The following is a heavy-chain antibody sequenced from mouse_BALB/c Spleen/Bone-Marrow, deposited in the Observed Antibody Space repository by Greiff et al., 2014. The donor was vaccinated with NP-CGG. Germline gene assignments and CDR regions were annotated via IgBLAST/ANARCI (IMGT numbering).Heavy chain of an antibody. D-gene: IGHD2-3*01. V-gene: IGHV14-3*02. Sequence: VQLKESGAELVKPGASVKLSCTASIFNIKDTYMHWVKQRPEQGLEWIGGIDPANGNTKYDPKFLGKAAITADTSSNTAYLQLSSLTSEDTAVYYCVRGGWLLLFAYWGQGTLVTVSA. J-gene: IGHJ3*01. CDR3: VRGGWLLLFAY. CDR2: IDPANGNT. CDR1: IFNIKDTY.